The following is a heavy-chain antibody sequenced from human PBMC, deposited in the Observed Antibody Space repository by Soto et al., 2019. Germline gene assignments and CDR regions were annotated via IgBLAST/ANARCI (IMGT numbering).Heavy chain of an antibody. CDR1: GGTFSSYA. J-gene: IGHJ6*02. CDR3: ATIAAPEYYYGMDV. V-gene: IGHV1-69*06. Sequence: GASVKVSCKASGGTFSSYAISWVRQAPGQGLGWMGGIIPIFGTANYAQKFQGRVTMTEDTSTDTAYMELSSLRSEDTAVYYCATIAAPEYYYGMDVWGQGTTVTVSS. D-gene: IGHD6-25*01. CDR2: IIPIFGTA.